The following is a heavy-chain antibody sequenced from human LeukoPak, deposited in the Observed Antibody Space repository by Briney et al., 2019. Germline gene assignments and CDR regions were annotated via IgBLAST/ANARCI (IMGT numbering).Heavy chain of an antibody. J-gene: IGHJ4*02. CDR3: AITRSYYYDSSGYYPHYFDY. D-gene: IGHD3-22*01. CDR2: ISGSGGST. V-gene: IGHV3-23*01. CDR1: GFTFSSYA. Sequence: GGSLRLSCAAYGFTFSSYAMSWVRQALGKGLEWVSAISGSGGSTYYADSVKGRFTISRDNSKNTLYLQMNSLRAEDTAVYYCAITRSYYYDSSGYYPHYFDYWGQGTLVTVSS.